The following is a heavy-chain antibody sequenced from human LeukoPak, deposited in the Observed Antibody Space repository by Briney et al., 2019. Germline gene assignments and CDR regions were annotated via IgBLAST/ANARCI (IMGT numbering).Heavy chain of an antibody. D-gene: IGHD3-10*01. CDR1: GGSISSGDYC. Sequence: SQTLSLTCTVSGGSISSGDYCWSWIRQPPGKGLEWIGYIYYSGSTYYNPSLKSRVTISVDTSKNQFSLKLSSVTAADTAVYYCASAKGGYYNGLYDYWGQGTLVTVSP. CDR3: ASAKGGYYNGLYDY. CDR2: IYYSGST. J-gene: IGHJ4*02. V-gene: IGHV4-30-4*01.